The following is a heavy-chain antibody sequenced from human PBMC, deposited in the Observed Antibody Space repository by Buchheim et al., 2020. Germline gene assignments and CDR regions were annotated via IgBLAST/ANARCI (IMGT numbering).Heavy chain of an antibody. CDR2: ISYDGSNK. J-gene: IGHJ5*02. Sequence: QVQLVESGGGVVQPGRSLRLSCAASGFTFSSYAMHWVRQAPGKGLEWVAVISYDGSNKYYADSVKGRFTISRDNSKNTLYLQMNSLRAEDTAVYYCARGPSYYDFWSGYYLNGWFDPWGQGTL. D-gene: IGHD3-3*01. CDR3: ARGPSYYDFWSGYYLNGWFDP. CDR1: GFTFSSYA. V-gene: IGHV3-30-3*01.